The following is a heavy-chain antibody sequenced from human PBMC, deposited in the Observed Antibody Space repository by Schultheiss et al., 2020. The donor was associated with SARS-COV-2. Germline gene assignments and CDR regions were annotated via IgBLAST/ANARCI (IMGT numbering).Heavy chain of an antibody. CDR2: ISYDRSNK. CDR3: ARERYSSSWYGLYFDY. Sequence: GGSLRLSCAASGFTFSSYAMHWVRQAPGKGLEWVAVISYDRSNKYYADSVKGRFTISRDNSKNTLYLQMNSLRAEDTAVYYCARERYSSSWYGLYFDYWGQGTLVTVSS. J-gene: IGHJ4*02. D-gene: IGHD6-13*01. V-gene: IGHV3-30*04. CDR1: GFTFSSYA.